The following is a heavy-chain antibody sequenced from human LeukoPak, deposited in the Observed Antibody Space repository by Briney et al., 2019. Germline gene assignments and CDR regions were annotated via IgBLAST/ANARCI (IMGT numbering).Heavy chain of an antibody. J-gene: IGHJ6*02. D-gene: IGHD2-2*01. Sequence: SETLSLTCTVSGGSISSYYWSWTRQPPGKGLEWIGEINHSGSTNYNPSLKSRVTISVDTSKNQFSLKLSSVTAADTAVYYCARDDIVVVPAAPTSPLYYYYGMDVWGQGTTVTVSS. CDR1: GGSISSYY. V-gene: IGHV4-34*01. CDR2: INHSGST. CDR3: ARDDIVVVPAAPTSPLYYYYGMDV.